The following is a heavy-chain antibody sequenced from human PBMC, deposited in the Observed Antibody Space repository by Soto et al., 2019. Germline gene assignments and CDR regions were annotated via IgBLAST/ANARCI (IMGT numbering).Heavy chain of an antibody. CDR3: ARDLAGLTTVHYFYGMDV. Sequence: ASVKVSCKASGYTFTNYYIYWVRQAPGQGLEWMGIINSGGGSTSYAQKFQGRVTMARDTSTSTVYMELSSLRSEDTAVYYCARDLAGLTTVHYFYGMDVWGRGTTVTVSS. D-gene: IGHD4-4*01. V-gene: IGHV1-46*01. CDR2: INSGGGST. J-gene: IGHJ6*02. CDR1: GYTFTNYY.